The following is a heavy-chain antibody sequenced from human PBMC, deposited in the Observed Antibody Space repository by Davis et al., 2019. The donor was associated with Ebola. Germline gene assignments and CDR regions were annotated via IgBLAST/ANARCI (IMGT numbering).Heavy chain of an antibody. Sequence: SVKVSCKASGGTFSSYAISWVRQAPGQGLEWMGGIIPILGTANYAQKFQGRVTITADKSTSTAYMELSSLRSEDTAVYYCARDPFGQYDSSGYEDYWGQGTLVTVSS. J-gene: IGHJ4*02. CDR1: GGTFSSYA. CDR2: IIPILGTA. V-gene: IGHV1-69*10. D-gene: IGHD3-22*01. CDR3: ARDPFGQYDSSGYEDY.